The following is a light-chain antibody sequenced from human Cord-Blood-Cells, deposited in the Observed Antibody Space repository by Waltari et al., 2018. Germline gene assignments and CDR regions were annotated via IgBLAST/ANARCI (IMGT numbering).Light chain of an antibody. J-gene: IGKJ1*01. Sequence: DIVMTQSPDSLAVSLGERATINCKSSQSVLYSSNNKNYLAWYQQKPGQPPKLLIYWASTRESGVPDRFSGSGSGTDFTHTISSLQAEDVAVYYCQQYYSTPRTFDQGTKVEIK. V-gene: IGKV4-1*01. CDR2: WAS. CDR1: QSVLYSSNNKNY. CDR3: QQYYSTPRT.